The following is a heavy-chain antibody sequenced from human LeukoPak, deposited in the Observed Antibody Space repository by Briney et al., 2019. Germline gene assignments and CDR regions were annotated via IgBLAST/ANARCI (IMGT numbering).Heavy chain of an antibody. D-gene: IGHD5-12*01. CDR1: GGSISSYY. CDR2: IYYSGST. J-gene: IGHJ4*02. CDR3: ARDGVATMTFDY. Sequence: PSETLSLTCTVSGGSISSYYWSWIRQPPRKGLEWIGYIYYSGSTNYNPSLKSRVTISVDTSKNQFSLKLSSVTAAYTAVYYCARDGVATMTFDYWGQGTLVTVSS. V-gene: IGHV4-59*12.